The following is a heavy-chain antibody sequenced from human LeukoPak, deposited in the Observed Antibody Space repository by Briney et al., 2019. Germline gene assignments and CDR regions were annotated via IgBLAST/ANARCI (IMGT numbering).Heavy chain of an antibody. CDR2: TYYRSKWYT. J-gene: IGHJ4*02. D-gene: IGHD1-26*01. V-gene: IGHV6-1*01. Sequence: SQTLSLTCAISGDSVSSNSAAWSWIRQSPSRGLEWLGRTYYRSKWYTDYAVSVTSRITIDPDTSKNQFSLQLNSVAPEDTAVYYCARARSGSYPDFWGQGTLVTVSS. CDR1: GDSVSSNSAA. CDR3: ARARSGSYPDF.